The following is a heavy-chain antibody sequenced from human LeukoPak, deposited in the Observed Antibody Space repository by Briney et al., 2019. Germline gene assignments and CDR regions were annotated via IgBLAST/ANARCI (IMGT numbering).Heavy chain of an antibody. V-gene: IGHV3-30-3*01. J-gene: IGHJ2*01. D-gene: IGHD3-22*01. CDR1: GFTFSSYA. CDR2: ISYDGSNK. CDR3: ARLTTANWYFDL. Sequence: GRSLRLSCAASGFTFSSYAMHWVRQAPGKGLEWVAVISYDGSNKYYADSVKGRFTISRDNSKNTLYLQMNSLRAEDTAVYYCARLTTANWYFDLWGRGTLVTVSS.